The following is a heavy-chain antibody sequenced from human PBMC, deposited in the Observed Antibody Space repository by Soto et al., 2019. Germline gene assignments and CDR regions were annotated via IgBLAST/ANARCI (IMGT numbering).Heavy chain of an antibody. Sequence: GGSLRLSCAASGFTFSASAMHWVRQASGKGLEWVGRIRSNGRTAYAASMQGRFTISRDDSKKTAYLQLNSLKTDDTAVYYCARLDCSGGSCYPYYFEHWGQGALVTVSS. CDR2: IRSNGRT. CDR3: ARLDCSGGSCYPYYFEH. D-gene: IGHD2-15*01. J-gene: IGHJ4*02. V-gene: IGHV3-73*01. CDR1: GFTFSASA.